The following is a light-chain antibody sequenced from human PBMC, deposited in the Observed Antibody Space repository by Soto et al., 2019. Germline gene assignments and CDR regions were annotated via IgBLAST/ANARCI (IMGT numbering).Light chain of an antibody. V-gene: IGKV3-11*01. Sequence: EIVLTQSPGTLSLSPGERATLSCRASQSFISSYLAWYQQKPGQAPRLLIYDASNRASGIPARFSGSGSGTDFTLTISSLEPEDFAVYYCQQRSNWPPSWTFGQGTKVDIK. CDR2: DAS. CDR1: QSFISSY. J-gene: IGKJ1*01. CDR3: QQRSNWPPSWT.